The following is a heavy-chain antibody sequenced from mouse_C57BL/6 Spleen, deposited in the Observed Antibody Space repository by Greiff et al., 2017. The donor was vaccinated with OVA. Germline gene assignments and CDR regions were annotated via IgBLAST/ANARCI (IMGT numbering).Heavy chain of an antibody. D-gene: IGHD4-1*01. CDR1: GYTFTSYW. Sequence: QVQLQQPGAELVKPGASVKLSCKASGYTFTSYWMQWVKQRPGQGLEWIGEIDPSDSYTNYNQKFKGKATLTVDPSSSTAYMQLSSLTSEDSAVYYCARRTGSFDYWGQGTTLTVSS. J-gene: IGHJ2*01. CDR2: IDPSDSYT. V-gene: IGHV1-50*01. CDR3: ARRTGSFDY.